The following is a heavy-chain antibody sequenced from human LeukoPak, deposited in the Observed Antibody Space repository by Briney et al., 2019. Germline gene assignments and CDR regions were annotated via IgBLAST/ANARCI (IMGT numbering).Heavy chain of an antibody. D-gene: IGHD3-10*01. CDR3: ARDRTITMVRGKGHAFDI. V-gene: IGHV4-61*01. CDR2: IYYSGST. Sequence: SETLSLTCTVSGGSISSSSFYWGWIRQPPGKGLEWIGYIYYSGSTNYNPSLKSRVTISVDTSKNQFSLKLSSVTAADTAVYYCARDRTITMVRGKGHAFDIWGQGTMVTVSS. J-gene: IGHJ3*02. CDR1: GGSISSSSFY.